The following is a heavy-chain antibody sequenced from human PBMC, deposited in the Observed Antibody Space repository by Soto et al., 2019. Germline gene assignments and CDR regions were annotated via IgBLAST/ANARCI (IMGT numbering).Heavy chain of an antibody. Sequence: QVQLVESGGGVVQPGRSLRLSCAASGFTFSSYGMHWVRQAPGKGLEWVAVILYDGSNKYYADSVKGRFTISRDNSKNTLYLQMNSLRAEDTAVYYCTKDLDHSTSSPYYGMDVWGQGTTVTVSS. CDR1: GFTFSSYG. J-gene: IGHJ6*02. CDR2: ILYDGSNK. D-gene: IGHD2-2*01. V-gene: IGHV3-30*18. CDR3: TKDLDHSTSSPYYGMDV.